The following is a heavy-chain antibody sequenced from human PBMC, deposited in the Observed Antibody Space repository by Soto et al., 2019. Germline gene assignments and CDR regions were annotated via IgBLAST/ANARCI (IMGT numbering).Heavy chain of an antibody. Sequence: EVQLLESGGGLVQPGGSLRLSCAASGFTFRTYAMSWVRQAPGKGLEWVSTITESGATTYYADSVRGRFTISRDNSKNTLYLQMSSLRADDTALYYCTKIKFPGVAGALPPDYWGQGTLVTVSS. CDR2: ITESGATT. J-gene: IGHJ4*02. V-gene: IGHV3-23*01. CDR1: GFTFRTYA. D-gene: IGHD1-26*01. CDR3: TKIKFPGVAGALPPDY.